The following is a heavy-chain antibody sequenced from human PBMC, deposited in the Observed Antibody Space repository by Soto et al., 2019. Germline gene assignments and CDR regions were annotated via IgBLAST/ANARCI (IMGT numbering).Heavy chain of an antibody. J-gene: IGHJ3*02. CDR3: VRALPLSRNDAFDI. D-gene: IGHD3-3*02. CDR1: GFTFSSYS. V-gene: IGHV3-21*01. CDR2: ISSSSSYI. Sequence: PGGSLRLSCAASGFTFSSYSMNWVRQAPGKGLEWVSSISSSSSYIYYADSVKGRFTISRDNAKNSLYLQMNSLRAEDTAVYYCVRALPLSRNDAFDIWGQGTMVTVSS.